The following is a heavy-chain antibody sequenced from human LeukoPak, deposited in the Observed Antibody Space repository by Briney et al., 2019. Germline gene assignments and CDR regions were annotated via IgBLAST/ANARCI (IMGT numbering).Heavy chain of an antibody. V-gene: IGHV1-8*01. CDR1: GLTFTSHD. CDR3: ARDARGAAVADDAFDI. Sequence: GASVKVSCKASGLTFTSHDYNWVRQATGQGLEWMGWMNPNSGNTGYAQKFQGRVTMTRDTSITTVYVELSSLTSEDTVVYYCARDARGAAVADDAFDIWGQGTMVTVSS. D-gene: IGHD3-10*01. CDR2: MNPNSGNT. J-gene: IGHJ3*02.